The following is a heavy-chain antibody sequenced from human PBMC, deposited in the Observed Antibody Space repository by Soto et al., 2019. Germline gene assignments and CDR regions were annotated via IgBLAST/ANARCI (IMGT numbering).Heavy chain of an antibody. J-gene: IGHJ6*02. Sequence: SVKVSCKASGGTFSSYAISWVRQAPGQGLEWMGGIIPIFGTANYAQKFQGRVTITADESTSTAYMELSSLRSEDTAVYYCARDLAYYDFWSGYQTYYYYGMDVWGQGTTVTVSS. D-gene: IGHD3-3*01. CDR1: GGTFSSYA. V-gene: IGHV1-69*13. CDR2: IIPIFGTA. CDR3: ARDLAYYDFWSGYQTYYYYGMDV.